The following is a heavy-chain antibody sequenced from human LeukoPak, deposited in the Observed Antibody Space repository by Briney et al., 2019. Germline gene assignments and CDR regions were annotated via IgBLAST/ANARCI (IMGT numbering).Heavy chain of an antibody. D-gene: IGHD3-9*01. V-gene: IGHV3-30*18. CDR1: GFTFSSYG. Sequence: GGSLRLSCAASGFTFSSYGMHWVRQAPGKGLEWVAVISYDGSNKYYADSVKGRFTISRDNSKNTLYLQMNSLRAEDTAVYYCAKDALVLRYTRQREYYFDYWGQGTLVTVSS. CDR2: ISYDGSNK. J-gene: IGHJ4*02. CDR3: AKDALVLRYTRQREYYFDY.